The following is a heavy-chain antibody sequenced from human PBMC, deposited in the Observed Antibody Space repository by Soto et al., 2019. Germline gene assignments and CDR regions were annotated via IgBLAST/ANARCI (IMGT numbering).Heavy chain of an antibody. Sequence: SETLSLTCTVSGGSITNDYWTWMRQPPGKGLEWIGYTYYTGTTNYNPSLNSRVTISVDTSKNQFSLQLKSVTAADTAVYYCARGGWSPDAWGRGTLVTVSS. D-gene: IGHD6-19*01. CDR3: ARGGWSPDA. CDR1: GGSITNDY. J-gene: IGHJ4*02. CDR2: TYYTGTT. V-gene: IGHV4-59*01.